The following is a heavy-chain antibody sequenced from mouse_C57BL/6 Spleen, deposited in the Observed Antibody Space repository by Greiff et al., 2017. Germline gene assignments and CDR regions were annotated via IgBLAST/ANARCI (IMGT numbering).Heavy chain of an antibody. V-gene: IGHV1-52*01. J-gene: IGHJ1*03. CDR2: IDPSDSET. CDR1: GYTFTSYW. CDR3: ARSSPANYWYFDV. Sequence: VQLQQPGAELVRPGSSVKLSCKASGYTFTSYWMHWVKQRPIQGLEWIGNIDPSDSETHYNQKFKDKATLTVDKSSSTAYMQLSSLTSEDSAVYYCARSSPANYWYFDVWGTGTTVTVSS.